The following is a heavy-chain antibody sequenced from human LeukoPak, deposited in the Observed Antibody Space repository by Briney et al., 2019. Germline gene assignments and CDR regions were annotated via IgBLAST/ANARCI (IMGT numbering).Heavy chain of an antibody. D-gene: IGHD1-26*01. CDR1: GFTFSTYN. V-gene: IGHV3-53*01. Sequence: PGGSLRLSCAASGFTFSTYNINWVRQAPGKGLEWVSVIYSGGSTYYAESVKGRFTISRDNSKNTLYLQMNSLRAEDTAVYYCAREVVVVGATGGGFDYWGQGTLVTVSS. CDR3: AREVVVVGATGGGFDY. J-gene: IGHJ4*02. CDR2: IYSGGST.